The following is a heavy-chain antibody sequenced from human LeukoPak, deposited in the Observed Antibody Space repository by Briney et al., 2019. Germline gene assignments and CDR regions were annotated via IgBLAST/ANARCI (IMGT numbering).Heavy chain of an antibody. CDR2: IYSGGST. D-gene: IGHD3-9*01. Sequence: SGGSLRLSCAASGFTVSSNYMSWVRQAPGKGLEWVSVIYSGGSTYYADSVKGRFTISRDNSKNTLYLQMNSLRAEDTAVYYCAMNSQGGLRYFDWPHAFDIWGQGTMVTVSS. CDR3: AMNSQGGLRYFDWPHAFDI. J-gene: IGHJ3*02. V-gene: IGHV3-53*01. CDR1: GFTVSSNY.